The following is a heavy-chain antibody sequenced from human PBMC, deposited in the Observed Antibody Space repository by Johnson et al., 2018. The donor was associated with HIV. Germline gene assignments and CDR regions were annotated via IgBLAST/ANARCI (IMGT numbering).Heavy chain of an antibody. J-gene: IGHJ3*01. CDR3: AKGRGYDYDALDF. V-gene: IGHV3-23*04. CDR1: GFTFSTYG. D-gene: IGHD5-12*01. Sequence: VQLVESGGGLVQPGGSLRMSCVASGFTFSTYGMTWVRQAPGKGLEWVSAISGTGGTTYYADSVRGRFSISRDKSKDTLYLQMSSLRAEDTAVYYCAKGRGYDYDALDFWVQGTMVTVSS. CDR2: ISGTGGTT.